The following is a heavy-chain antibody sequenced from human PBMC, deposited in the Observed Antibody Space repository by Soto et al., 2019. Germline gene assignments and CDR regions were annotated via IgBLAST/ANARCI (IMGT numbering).Heavy chain of an antibody. CDR1: GFAFGDYS. CDR3: ARVEFGYSGHLGS. V-gene: IGHV3-11*01. CDR2: IDNAGGTI. J-gene: IGHJ5*02. Sequence: QVHLVESGGGLVKPGGSLRLSCVASGFAFGDYSMHWIRQSPGKGLEWLSYIDNAGGTIYYADPVKGRFTVSRDNDNHSLFLQLTALRAEDSAMYFCARVEFGYSGHLGSWGRGAQVTVSS. D-gene: IGHD2-15*01.